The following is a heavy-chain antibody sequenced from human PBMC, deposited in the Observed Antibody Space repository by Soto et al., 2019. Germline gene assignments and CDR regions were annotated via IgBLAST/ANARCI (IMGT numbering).Heavy chain of an antibody. CDR3: ATAAMATITWFDY. J-gene: IGHJ4*02. CDR1: GYTLTELS. D-gene: IGHD5-12*01. Sequence: ASVKVSCKVSGYTLTELSMHWVRQAPGKGLEWMGGFDPEDGETIYAQKFQGRVTMTEDTSTDTAYMELSSLRSEDTVVYYCATAAMATITWFDYWGQGTLVTVSS. CDR2: FDPEDGET. V-gene: IGHV1-24*01.